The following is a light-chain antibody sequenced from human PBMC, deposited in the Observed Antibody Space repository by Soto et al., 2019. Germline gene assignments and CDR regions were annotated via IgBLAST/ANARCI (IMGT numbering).Light chain of an antibody. CDR1: QSISSW. CDR3: QHYNSYSEA. V-gene: IGKV1-5*03. CDR2: KAS. J-gene: IGKJ1*01. Sequence: DIHMTQSASTLSSSLGDRVAITCRASQSISSWLAWYQQKPGKAPKLLIYKASTLKSGVPSRFSGSGSGTEFTLTISSLQPDDFATYYCQHYNSYSEAFGQGTKVDI.